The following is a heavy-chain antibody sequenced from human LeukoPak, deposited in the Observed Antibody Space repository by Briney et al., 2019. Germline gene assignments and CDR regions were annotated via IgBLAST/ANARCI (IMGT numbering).Heavy chain of an antibody. J-gene: IGHJ4*02. V-gene: IGHV4-59*12. D-gene: IGHD3-3*01. CDR1: GFTLRNYS. CDR3: ACLGGDYWSGTFRC. Sequence: GSLRLSCAASGFTLRNYSMNWIRQSPGKGLEWIGYIYYTGSTNYNPSLKSRVTITVDTSKNQFSLRLTSVTAADAAMYYCACLGGDYWSGTFRCWGQGTLVTVSS. CDR2: IYYTGST.